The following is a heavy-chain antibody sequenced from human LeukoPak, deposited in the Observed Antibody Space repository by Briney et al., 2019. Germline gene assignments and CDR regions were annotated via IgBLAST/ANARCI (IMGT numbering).Heavy chain of an antibody. CDR2: IKQDGSKI. V-gene: IGHV3-7*03. Sequence: GGSLRLSCAASGFTFSTYWMSWVRQAPGKGLEWVANIKQDGSKIYYVDSVKGRFTISRDNAKNSLYLQMNSLKSEDTAVYYCTTFEEGSGSRWGQGTLVTVSS. D-gene: IGHD3-10*01. CDR3: TTFEEGSGSR. J-gene: IGHJ4*02. CDR1: GFTFSTYW.